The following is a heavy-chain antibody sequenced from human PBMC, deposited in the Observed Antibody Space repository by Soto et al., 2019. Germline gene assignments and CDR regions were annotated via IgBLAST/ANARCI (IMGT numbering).Heavy chain of an antibody. CDR3: AKDLGYCSGGSCYYYGMDV. CDR2: ISYDGSNK. Sequence: GGSLRLSCAASGFTFSSYGMHWVRQAPGKGLEWVAVISYDGSNKYYADSVKGRFTISRDNSKSTLYLQMNSLRAEDTAVYYCAKDLGYCSGGSCYYYGMDVWGQGTTVTVSS. CDR1: GFTFSSYG. V-gene: IGHV3-30*18. J-gene: IGHJ6*02. D-gene: IGHD2-15*01.